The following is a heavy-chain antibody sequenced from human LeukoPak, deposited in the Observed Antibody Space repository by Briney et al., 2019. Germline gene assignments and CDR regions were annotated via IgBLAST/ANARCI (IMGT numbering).Heavy chain of an antibody. D-gene: IGHD6-13*01. V-gene: IGHV1-2*02. Sequence: ASVKVSCKASGYSFIDYYMYWVRQAPGQGLEWMGWINPKNGGTNYAQKFQGRVTMTRDTSISTAYMELSRLRSDDTAVYYCARGGDGSSLYSDYWGQGTLVAVSS. CDR3: ARGGDGSSLYSDY. CDR1: GYSFIDYY. J-gene: IGHJ4*02. CDR2: INPKNGGT.